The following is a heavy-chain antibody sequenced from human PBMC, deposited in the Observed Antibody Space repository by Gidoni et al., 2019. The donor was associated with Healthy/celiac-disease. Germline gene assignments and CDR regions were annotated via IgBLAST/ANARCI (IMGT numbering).Heavy chain of an antibody. Sequence: QVQLQESGPGLVKPSQTLSLTCTVSGGSISSGSYYWSWIRQPAGKGLEWIGRSDTSGSTNYNPSLKSRVTISVDTSKNQFSLKLSSVTAADTAVYYCARAYYYDSSGYYFPYGMDVWGQGTTVTVSS. CDR1: GGSISSGSYY. D-gene: IGHD3-22*01. CDR3: ARAYYYDSSGYYFPYGMDV. V-gene: IGHV4-61*02. J-gene: IGHJ6*02. CDR2: SDTSGST.